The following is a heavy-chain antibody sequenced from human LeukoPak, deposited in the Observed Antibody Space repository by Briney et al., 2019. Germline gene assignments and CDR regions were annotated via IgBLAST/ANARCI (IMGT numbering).Heavy chain of an antibody. CDR1: GFTFSRYW. Sequence: PGGSLRLSCAASGFTFSRYWMTWVRQAPGKGLEWVANIKQDGSEKYYVDSVKGRFTISRDNAKNSLYLQMNSLRAEDTAVYYCARLVGAPDAFDIWGQGTMVTVPS. J-gene: IGHJ3*02. CDR3: ARLVGAPDAFDI. CDR2: IKQDGSEK. V-gene: IGHV3-7*05. D-gene: IGHD1-26*01.